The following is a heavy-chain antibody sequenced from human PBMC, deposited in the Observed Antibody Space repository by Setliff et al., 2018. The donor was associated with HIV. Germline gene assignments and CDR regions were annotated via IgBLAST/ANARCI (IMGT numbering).Heavy chain of an antibody. Sequence: PGGSLRLSCAASGFTFSSYSFHWVRQAPXXGLEWVTVXSHDGNNKFYADSVKGRFTISXXXSKDXVSLQMSSLTSEYTAMYYCARDRVXXERGAFDIWGQGTMVTVSS. CDR2: XSHDGNNK. J-gene: IGHJ3*02. V-gene: IGHV3-30*15. CDR1: GFTFSSYS. CDR3: ARDRVXXERGAFDI. D-gene: IGHD1-26*01.